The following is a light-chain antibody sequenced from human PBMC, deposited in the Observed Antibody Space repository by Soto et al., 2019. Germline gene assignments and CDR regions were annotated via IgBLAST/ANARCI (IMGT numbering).Light chain of an antibody. V-gene: IGKV3-11*01. Sequence: EIVFAQSPATLSLSPGERATLSCRASQSVSIYLAWYQQKPGQAPRLLIYDASNRATGIPARFSGSGSGTDFTLTISSLEPEDFAVYYCQQRSNWPPKITVGQGTRREIK. J-gene: IGKJ5*01. CDR2: DAS. CDR3: QQRSNWPPKIT. CDR1: QSVSIY.